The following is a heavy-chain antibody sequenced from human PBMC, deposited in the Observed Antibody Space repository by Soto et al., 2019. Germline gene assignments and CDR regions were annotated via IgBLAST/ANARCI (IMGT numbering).Heavy chain of an antibody. CDR2: IWYDGSNK. D-gene: IGHD3-10*01. CDR3: ARDWKDYYGSGSNFGYGMDV. Sequence: GGSLRLSCAASGFTFSSYGMHWVRQAPGKGLEWVAVIWYDGSNKYYADSVKGRFTISRDNSKKTLYLQMNSLRAEETAVYYCARDWKDYYGSGSNFGYGMDVWGQGTTVTVSS. V-gene: IGHV3-33*01. J-gene: IGHJ6*02. CDR1: GFTFSSYG.